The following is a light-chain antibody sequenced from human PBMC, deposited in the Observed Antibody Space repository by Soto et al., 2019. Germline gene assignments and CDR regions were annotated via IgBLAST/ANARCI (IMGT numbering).Light chain of an antibody. V-gene: IGKV1-12*01. J-gene: IGKJ3*01. CDR2: SAS. Sequence: DIQMTQSPSYVSASEGDRVTITCRASQDIITWLAWFQQKPGKSPRLLIYSASTLQRGVPSRFSGSGSVTEFTLTINRLQPEDVATYFCQQSDSFPFTFGPGTKVDV. CDR3: QQSDSFPFT. CDR1: QDIITW.